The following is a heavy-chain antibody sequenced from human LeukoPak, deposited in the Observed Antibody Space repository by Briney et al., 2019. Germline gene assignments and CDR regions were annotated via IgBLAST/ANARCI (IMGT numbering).Heavy chain of an antibody. CDR2: IKQDGSEK. V-gene: IGHV3-7*01. D-gene: IGHD4-17*01. CDR1: GFTFSSYW. J-gene: IGHJ4*02. Sequence: GGSLRLSCAASGFTFSSYWMSWVRQAPGKGLEWVAIIKQDGSEKYYVDSVKGRFTISRDNAKNSLYLQMNSLRAEDTAVYYCTRVYGDYGGYFDYWGQGTLVTVSS. CDR3: TRVYGDYGGYFDY.